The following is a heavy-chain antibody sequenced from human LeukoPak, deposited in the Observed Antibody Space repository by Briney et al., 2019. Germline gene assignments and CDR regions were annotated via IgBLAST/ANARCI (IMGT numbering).Heavy chain of an antibody. CDR1: GGSISSYY. Sequence: SETLSLTCTVSGGSISSYYWSWVRQPPGKGLEWNAYMYYGGSTNYNPSLKSRVTISVDTSKNQFSLKLSSVTAADTAVYFCARGGELLGRTAHDAFDIWGQGTMVTVSS. CDR2: MYYGGST. D-gene: IGHD3-10*01. CDR3: ARGGELLGRTAHDAFDI. V-gene: IGHV4-59*08. J-gene: IGHJ3*02.